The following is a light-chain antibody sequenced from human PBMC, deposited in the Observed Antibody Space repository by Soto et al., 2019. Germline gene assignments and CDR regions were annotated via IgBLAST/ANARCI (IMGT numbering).Light chain of an antibody. Sequence: DIQMTQSPSTLSASVGDRVTITCRASQDIGTWLAWYQQKPEKAPKVLIYRASNLESGVPSRFSGSGSGTEFSLTINSLQADDFATYYCQQYHIYSWTFGQGTKVDI. CDR3: QQYHIYSWT. J-gene: IGKJ1*01. CDR1: QDIGTW. CDR2: RAS. V-gene: IGKV1-5*03.